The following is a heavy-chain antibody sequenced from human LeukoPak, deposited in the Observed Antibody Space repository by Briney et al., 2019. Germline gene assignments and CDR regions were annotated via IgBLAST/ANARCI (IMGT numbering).Heavy chain of an antibody. V-gene: IGHV1-2*02. D-gene: IGHD2-2*02. CDR2: IKSNSGGT. CDR3: ARGYCSSTICYMNFDY. Sequence: ASVTVTCQASGCAFTGYYIHWVRQPPGQGLAWMGWIKSNSGGTKYAQKVQGMVTMTRDTSISTAYMELSRLRSDDTAVYYCARGYCSSTICYMNFDYWGEGTLVAVP. CDR1: GCAFTGYY. J-gene: IGHJ4*02.